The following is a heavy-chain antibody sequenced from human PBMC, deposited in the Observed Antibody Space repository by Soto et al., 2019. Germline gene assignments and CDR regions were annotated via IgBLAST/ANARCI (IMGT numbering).Heavy chain of an antibody. CDR1: GYTFTSYG. CDR2: ISAYNGNT. V-gene: IGHV1-18*01. J-gene: IGHJ6*02. Sequence: QVQLVQSGAEVKKPGASVKVSCKASGYTFTSYGISWVRQAPGQGLEWMGWISAYNGNTNYAQKLQGRVTMTTDTPPITGSMPLRRMRSDETLVYYCATPILGSAARHVYSCGMDVWGQGNTVTDSS. CDR3: ATPILGSAARHVYSCGMDV. D-gene: IGHD6-6*01.